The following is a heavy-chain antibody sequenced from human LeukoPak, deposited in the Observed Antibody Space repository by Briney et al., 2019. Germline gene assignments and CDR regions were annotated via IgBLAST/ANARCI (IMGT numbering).Heavy chain of an antibody. J-gene: IGHJ4*02. V-gene: IGHV3-33*07. CDR2: IWYDGSNK. D-gene: IGHD3-22*01. CDR1: GFTFSAYA. CDR3: ARQDYYDSSGYYSPGNY. Sequence: GGSLRLSCEASGFTFSAYAMTWVRQAPGKGLELVAVIWYDGSNKYYADSVKGRFTISRDNSKNTLYLQMNSLRAEDTAVYYCARQDYYDSSGYYSPGNYWGQGTLVTVSS.